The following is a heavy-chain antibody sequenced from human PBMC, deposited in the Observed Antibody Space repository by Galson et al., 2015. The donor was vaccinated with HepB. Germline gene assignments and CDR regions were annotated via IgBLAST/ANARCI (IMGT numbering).Heavy chain of an antibody. Sequence: LRLSCAASGFTFSDYYMNWIRQAPGKGLEWVSYISGSSSYTNYADSVKGRFTISRDNAKNSLYLQMNSLRAEDTAVYYCARDGAGSFYIDYWGQGTLVTVSS. V-gene: IGHV3-11*05. CDR3: ARDGAGSFYIDY. CDR1: GFTFSDYY. J-gene: IGHJ4*02. CDR2: ISGSSSYT. D-gene: IGHD3-10*01.